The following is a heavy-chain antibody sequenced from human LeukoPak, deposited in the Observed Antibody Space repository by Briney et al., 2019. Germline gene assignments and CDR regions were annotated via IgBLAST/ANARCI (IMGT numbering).Heavy chain of an antibody. Sequence: SETLSLTCTVSGDSISNYHWSWIRQPAGKGLEWIGRIYTSGSTNYNPSLKSRVTMSVDTSKNQFSLKLSSVTAADTAVYYCAREGGYSSGWPFDYWGQGTLVTVSS. CDR3: AREGGYSSGWPFDY. D-gene: IGHD6-19*01. CDR2: IYTSGST. J-gene: IGHJ4*02. V-gene: IGHV4-4*07. CDR1: GDSISNYH.